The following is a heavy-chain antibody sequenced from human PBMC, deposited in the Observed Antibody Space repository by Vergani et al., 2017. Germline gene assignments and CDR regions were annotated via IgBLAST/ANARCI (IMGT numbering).Heavy chain of an antibody. CDR3: AREGTNYYYGMDV. Sequence: QVQLVESGGGVVQPGRSLRLSCAASGFTFSSYGMHWVRQAPGKGLEWVAVIWYDGSNKYYADSVKGRFTISRDNSKNTLYRQMNSLRAEDTAVYYCAREGTNYYYGMDVWGQGTTVTVSS. CDR1: GFTFSSYG. V-gene: IGHV3-33*01. D-gene: IGHD1-14*01. J-gene: IGHJ6*02. CDR2: IWYDGSNK.